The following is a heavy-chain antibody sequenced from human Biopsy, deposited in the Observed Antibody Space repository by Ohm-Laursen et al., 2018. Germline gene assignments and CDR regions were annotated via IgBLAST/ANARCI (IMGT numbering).Heavy chain of an antibody. V-gene: IGHV4-4*07. CDR1: GDSINNYY. CDR3: AREPRIAAVAYFDP. D-gene: IGHD6-13*01. Sequence: SQTLSLTCAVSGDSINNYYWSWIRQPAGKGLEWIGRIYNSGSTNYNPSLKSRVTMSVDTSKNQFSLILSSMTAADTAVYYCAREPRIAAVAYFDPWGQGTLVTVSS. CDR2: IYNSGST. J-gene: IGHJ5*02.